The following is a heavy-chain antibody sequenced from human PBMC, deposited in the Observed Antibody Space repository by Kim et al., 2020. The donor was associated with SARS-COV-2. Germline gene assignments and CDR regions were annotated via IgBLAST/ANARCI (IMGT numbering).Heavy chain of an antibody. J-gene: IGHJ3*02. D-gene: IGHD6-13*01. CDR2: ISYDGSNK. Sequence: GGSLRLSCAASGFTFSSYGMHWVRQAPGKGLEWVAVISYDGSNKYYADSVKGRFTISRDNSKNTLYLQMNSLRAEDTDVYYCAASRGVAFDIWGQGTMVTVSS. CDR1: GFTFSSYG. CDR3: AASRGVAFDI. V-gene: IGHV3-30*03.